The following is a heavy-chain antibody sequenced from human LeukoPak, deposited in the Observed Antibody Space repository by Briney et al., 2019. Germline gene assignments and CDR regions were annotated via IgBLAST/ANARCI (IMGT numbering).Heavy chain of an antibody. D-gene: IGHD6-19*01. V-gene: IGHV4-59*08. CDR2: IYYSGST. J-gene: IGHJ4*02. CDR1: GGSISSYY. CDR3: ARHPRNYRAVASFDY. Sequence: PSETLSLTCTVSGGSISSYYRSWIRQPPGKGLEWIGYIYYSGSTNYNPSLRSRVTISVDTSKNQFSLKLSSVTAADTAVYYCARHPRNYRAVASFDYWGQGTLVTVSS.